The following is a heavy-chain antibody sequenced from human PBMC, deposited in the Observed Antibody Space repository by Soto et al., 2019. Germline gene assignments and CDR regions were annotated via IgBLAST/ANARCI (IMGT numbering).Heavy chain of an antibody. Sequence: GGSLRLSCAASGFTFSSYGMHWVHQAPGKGLEWVAVIWYDGSNKYYADSVKGRFTISRDNSKNTLYLQMNSLRAEDTAVYYCAREEAALYGMDVWGQGTTVTVSS. CDR1: GFTFSSYG. V-gene: IGHV3-33*01. J-gene: IGHJ6*02. D-gene: IGHD2-15*01. CDR3: AREEAALYGMDV. CDR2: IWYDGSNK.